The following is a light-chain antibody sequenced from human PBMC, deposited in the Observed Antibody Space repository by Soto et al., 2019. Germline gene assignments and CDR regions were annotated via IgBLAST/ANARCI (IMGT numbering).Light chain of an antibody. Sequence: DIQMTQSPSSLPASVGDRVTITCRARQSISRDLNWYQQKLGKGPKLLIYASSSLQSGVPSRFSVSGAGRDLRLTISSLQAEDFATDYCQHSYSTPRTVGEGTKVDIK. V-gene: IGKV1-39*01. CDR2: ASS. J-gene: IGKJ4*01. CDR3: QHSYSTPRT. CDR1: QSISRD.